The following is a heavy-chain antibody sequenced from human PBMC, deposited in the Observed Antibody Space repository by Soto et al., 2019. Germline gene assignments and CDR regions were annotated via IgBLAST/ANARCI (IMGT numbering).Heavy chain of an antibody. J-gene: IGHJ6*02. CDR2: FYRGGST. V-gene: IGHV3-53*02. CDR1: GFSVSDSS. CDR3: ARDLGWNDLLNTYYYGMDV. Sequence: EVQLVETGGGLIQPGGSLRLSCEVSGFSVSDSSMSWVRQAPGKGLEWVSVFYRGGSTDYADSVKGRGTVSRDTFKNTLFRQMDSLTVEDTAVYFGARDLGWNDLLNTYYYGMDVWGQGTTVTVS. D-gene: IGHD1-1*01.